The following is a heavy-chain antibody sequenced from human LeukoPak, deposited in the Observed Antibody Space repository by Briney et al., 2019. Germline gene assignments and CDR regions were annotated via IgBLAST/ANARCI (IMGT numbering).Heavy chain of an antibody. V-gene: IGHV4-34*01. CDR3: ARHAAAAGTVDY. CDR2: INHSGST. Sequence: PSETLSLTCAVYGGSFSGYYWSWIRQPPGKGLEWIGEINHSGSTNYNPSLKSRVTISVDTSKNQFSLKLSSVTAADTAVYYCARHAAAAGTVDYWGQGTLVTVSS. J-gene: IGHJ4*02. D-gene: IGHD6-13*01. CDR1: GGSFSGYY.